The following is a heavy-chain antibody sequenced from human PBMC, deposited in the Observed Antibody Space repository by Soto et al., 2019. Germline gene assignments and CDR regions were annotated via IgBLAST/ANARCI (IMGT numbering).Heavy chain of an antibody. CDR1: GFNFITYS. CDR2: ISSSAVYI. CDR3: VTLQFSRWFY. D-gene: IGHD4-4*01. V-gene: IGHV3-21*01. Sequence: PGGSLRLSCAASGFNFITYSLSWVRQAPGKGLEWVASISSSAVYIDYADSVKGRFTISRDNANNSLYLQMNSLRAEDTATYYCVTLQFSRWFYWGLGTLVTVSS. J-gene: IGHJ4*02.